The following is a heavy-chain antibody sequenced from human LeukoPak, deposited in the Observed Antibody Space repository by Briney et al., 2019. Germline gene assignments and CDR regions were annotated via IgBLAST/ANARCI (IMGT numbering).Heavy chain of an antibody. Sequence: QPAGPLRLSCTASGFTFGDDAMSGVRQAPGKGLEGVGFIRSKASGGTTEYAASVKGRFTISRDDSKSIAYLQMNSLITEDTAVYYCTRGYSIDYWGQGTLVTVSS. CDR3: TRGYSIDY. J-gene: IGHJ4*02. CDR1: GFTFGDDA. CDR2: IRSKASGGTT. D-gene: IGHD4-11*01. V-gene: IGHV3-49*04.